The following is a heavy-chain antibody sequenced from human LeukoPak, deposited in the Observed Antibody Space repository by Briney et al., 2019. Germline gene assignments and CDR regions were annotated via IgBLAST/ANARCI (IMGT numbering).Heavy chain of an antibody. D-gene: IGHD4-11*01. V-gene: IGHV1-2*02. Sequence: ASVKVSCKSSGYTVTAHYMHWVRQAPGQGLEWMGWIDPNSGATDSAQKFQGRVTVTRDTSLNTVYMELSRLTSDDTAVYYCARGRTSLTAWFVPWGQGTLVTVSS. CDR1: GYTVTAHY. J-gene: IGHJ5*02. CDR2: IDPNSGAT. CDR3: ARGRTSLTAWFVP.